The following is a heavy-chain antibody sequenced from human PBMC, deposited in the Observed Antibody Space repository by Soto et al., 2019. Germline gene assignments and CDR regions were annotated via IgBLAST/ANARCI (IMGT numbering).Heavy chain of an antibody. CDR1: GGSFSGYF. V-gene: IGHV4-34*01. D-gene: IGHD4-17*01. CDR2: INHSGST. J-gene: IGHJ3*02. CDR3: TRGREVTVTDDLVAFDI. Sequence: QVQLQQRGAGLLKPSETLSLTCAVYGGSFSGYFWSWIRQPPGKGLEWIGEINHSGSTNYNPSLKSRVTISVDTSKNQFSLKLSSVTAADMARYYCTRGREVTVTDDLVAFDIWGQGTRVTVSS.